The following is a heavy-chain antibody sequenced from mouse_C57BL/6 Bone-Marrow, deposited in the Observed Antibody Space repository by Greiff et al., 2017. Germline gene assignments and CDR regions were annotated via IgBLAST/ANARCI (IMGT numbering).Heavy chain of an antibody. CDR2: INPNNGGT. CDR1: GYTFTDYY. CDR3: ARRMDFDY. Sequence: EVQLQQSGPELVKPGASVKISCKASGYTFTDYYMNWVKQSHGKSLEWIGDINPNNGGTSYNQKFKGKATLTVDKSSSTAYMELRSLTSEDSAVDYCARRMDFDYWGQGTTLAVSS. D-gene: IGHD2-3*01. V-gene: IGHV1-26*01. J-gene: IGHJ2*01.